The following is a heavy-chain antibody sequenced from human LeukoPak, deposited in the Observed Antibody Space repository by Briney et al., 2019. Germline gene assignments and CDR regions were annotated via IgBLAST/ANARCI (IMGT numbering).Heavy chain of an antibody. CDR2: IIPIFGIA. J-gene: IGHJ4*02. D-gene: IGHD6-19*01. V-gene: IGHV1-69*04. Sequence: SVKVSCKASGGTFSSYAISWVRQAPGQGLEWMGRIIPIFGIANYAQKFQGRVTITADKSTSTAYMDLSSLRSEDTAVYYCVYGYSSGWEYFDYWGQGTLVTVSS. CDR3: VYGYSSGWEYFDY. CDR1: GGTFSSYA.